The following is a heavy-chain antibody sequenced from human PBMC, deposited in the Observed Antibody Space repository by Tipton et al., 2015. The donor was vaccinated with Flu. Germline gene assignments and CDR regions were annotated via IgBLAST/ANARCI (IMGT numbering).Heavy chain of an antibody. Sequence: GLVKPSETLSLSCDVSGYSITSAYYWGWVRQPPGQGLEWIGSIYHSGTTYYNPSLKSRVIISVDTSKNHFSLRLTSVTAADTAVYYCARHTGKSVRGVIDYWGRGNLVIVSS. CDR1: GYSITSAYY. J-gene: IGHJ4*02. CDR3: ARHTGKSVRGVIDY. CDR2: IYHSGTT. D-gene: IGHD3-10*02. V-gene: IGHV4-38-2*01.